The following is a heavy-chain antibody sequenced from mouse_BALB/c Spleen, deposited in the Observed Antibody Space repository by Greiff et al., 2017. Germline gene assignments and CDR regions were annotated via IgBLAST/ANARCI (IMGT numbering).Heavy chain of an antibody. J-gene: IGHJ1*01. V-gene: IGHV1S81*02. CDR1: GYTFTSYY. CDR2: INPSNGGT. Sequence: QVQLQQPGAELVKPGASVKLSCKASGYTFTSYYMYWVKQRPGQGLEWIGGINPSNGGTNFNEKFKSKATLTVDKSSSTAYMQLSSLTSEDSAVYYCTFYGYGGYWYFDAWGAGTTVTVSS. CDR3: TFYGYGGYWYFDA. D-gene: IGHD2-2*01.